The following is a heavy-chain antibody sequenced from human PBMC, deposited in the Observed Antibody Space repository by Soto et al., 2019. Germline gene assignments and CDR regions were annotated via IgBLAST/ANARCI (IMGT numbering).Heavy chain of an antibody. D-gene: IGHD6-19*01. CDR1: GGSLNNFY. Sequence: PSETLSLTCSVSGGSLNNFYWNWIRQTAGKGLEWIGRIHASGNTNYNPSLKSRATLSVDTSKNQFSLKVRSVTAADTAVYCCARSSHKESWFDPWGQGTLVTVSS. CDR2: IHASGNT. CDR3: ARSSHKESWFDP. J-gene: IGHJ5*02. V-gene: IGHV4-4*07.